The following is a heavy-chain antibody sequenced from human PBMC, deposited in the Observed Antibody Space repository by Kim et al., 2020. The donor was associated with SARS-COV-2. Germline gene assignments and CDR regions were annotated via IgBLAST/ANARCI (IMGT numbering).Heavy chain of an antibody. J-gene: IGHJ6*02. CDR1: GGTFSSYA. CDR3: AREEVGATVYYYGMDV. D-gene: IGHD1-26*01. CDR2: IIPIFGTA. Sequence: SVKVSCKASGGTFSSYAISWVRQAPGQGLEWMGGIIPIFGTANYAQKFQGRVTITADESTSTAYMELSSLRSEDTAVYYCAREEVGATVYYYGMDVWGQGTTVTVSS. V-gene: IGHV1-69*13.